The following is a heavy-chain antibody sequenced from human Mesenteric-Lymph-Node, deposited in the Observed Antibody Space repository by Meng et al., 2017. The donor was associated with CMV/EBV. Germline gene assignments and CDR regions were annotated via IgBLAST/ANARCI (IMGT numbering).Heavy chain of an antibody. V-gene: IGHV3-23*01. CDR3: AKGVPAAIPYTYFQY. J-gene: IGHJ1*01. CDR1: GFIFSSYD. D-gene: IGHD2-2*02. Sequence: GGSLRLSCAASGFIFSSYDMSWVRQAPGKGLEWVSGISGSGGSTYYADSVKGRFTISRDNSKNTLYLQMNSLRAEDTAVYYCAKGVPAAIPYTYFQYWGQGTLVTVSS. CDR2: ISGSGGST.